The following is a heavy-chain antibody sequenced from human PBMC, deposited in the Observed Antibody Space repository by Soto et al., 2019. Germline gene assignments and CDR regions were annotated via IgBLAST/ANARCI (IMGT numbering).Heavy chain of an antibody. CDR3: ARCGKSNSPGYYYYGMDV. J-gene: IGHJ6*02. CDR2: IYYSGST. D-gene: IGHD4-4*01. CDR1: CGTISSGGYY. V-gene: IGHV4-31*03. Sequence: SETLSLTCTVSCGTISSGGYYWSWIRQHRGQGLEWIGYIYYSGSTYYSPSLKSRVTISVDTSKNQFPLKLSSVTVADTAVYYCARCGKSNSPGYYYYGMDVWGQGTTVTVSS.